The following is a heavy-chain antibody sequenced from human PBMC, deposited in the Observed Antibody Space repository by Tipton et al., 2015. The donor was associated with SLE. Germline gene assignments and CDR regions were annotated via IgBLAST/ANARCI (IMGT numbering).Heavy chain of an antibody. CDR2: IYYSGST. CDR3: ARRRVEPGAFEL. Sequence: TLSLTCTVSGGSISSSSYYWGWIRQPPGKGLEWIGSIYYSGSTYYNPSLKSRVTISVDTPKNQFSLKLSSVTAADTAVYYCARRRVEPGAFELWGQGTMVTRS. D-gene: IGHD5-24*01. V-gene: IGHV4-39*01. CDR1: GGSISSSSYY. J-gene: IGHJ3*01.